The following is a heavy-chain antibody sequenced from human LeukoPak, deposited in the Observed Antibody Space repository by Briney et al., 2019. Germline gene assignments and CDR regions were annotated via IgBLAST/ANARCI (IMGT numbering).Heavy chain of an antibody. V-gene: IGHV1-46*01. CDR2: INPSGGST. CDR1: GYTFTSYY. D-gene: IGHD2/OR15-2a*01. J-gene: IGHJ4*02. CDR3: ARGPRIALRGPLPY. Sequence: GASVKVSCKASGYTFTSYYMHWVRQAPGQGLEWMGIINPSGGSTSYAQKFQGRVTMTRDTSISTAYMELSRLRSDDTAVYYCARGPRIALRGPLPYWGQGTLVTVSS.